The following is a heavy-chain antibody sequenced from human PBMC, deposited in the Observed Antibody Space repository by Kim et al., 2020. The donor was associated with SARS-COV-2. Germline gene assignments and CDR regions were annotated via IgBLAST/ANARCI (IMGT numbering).Heavy chain of an antibody. Sequence: YYADTVKGRFTISRDNSKNTLYLQMNSLRAEDTAVYYCAAAYSGSYYADYWGQGTLVTVSS. J-gene: IGHJ4*02. D-gene: IGHD1-26*01. CDR3: AAAYSGSYYADY. V-gene: IGHV3-23*01.